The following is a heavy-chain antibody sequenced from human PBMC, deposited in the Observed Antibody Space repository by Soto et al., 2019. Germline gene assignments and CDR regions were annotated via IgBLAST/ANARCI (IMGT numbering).Heavy chain of an antibody. D-gene: IGHD1-26*01. CDR3: ARVPENPSVLGSQLLVWFDP. Sequence: SETPSLTCTVSGGSISSGGYYLSWIRQHPGKGLEWIGYIYYSGSTYYNPSLKSRVTISVDTSKNQFSLKLSSVTAADTAVYYCARVPENPSVLGSQLLVWFDPWGQGTLVTVSS. CDR2: IYYSGST. CDR1: GGSISSGGYY. V-gene: IGHV4-31*03. J-gene: IGHJ5*02.